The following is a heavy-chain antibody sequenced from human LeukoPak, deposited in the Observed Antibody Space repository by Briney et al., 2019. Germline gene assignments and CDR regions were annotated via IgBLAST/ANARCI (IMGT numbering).Heavy chain of an antibody. CDR2: IYYSGSA. V-gene: IGHV4-39*01. J-gene: IGHJ4*02. CDR3: ARGQIVVVPAATVYDY. Sequence: PSETLSLTCTVSGGSISSSSYYWGWIRQPPGKGLEWIGSIYYSGSAYYNPSLKSRVTISVGTSKNQFSLKLSSVTAADTAVYYCARGQIVVVPAATVYDYWGQGTLVTVSS. CDR1: GGSISSSSYY. D-gene: IGHD2-2*01.